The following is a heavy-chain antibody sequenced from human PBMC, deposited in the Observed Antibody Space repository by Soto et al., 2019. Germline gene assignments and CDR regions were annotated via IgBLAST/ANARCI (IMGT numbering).Heavy chain of an antibody. V-gene: IGHV4-59*01. CDR2: IYSSGRT. J-gene: IGHJ4*02. CDR1: GGAIGSYY. D-gene: IGHD3-3*01. Sequence: NPSETLSLTCTVSGGAIGSYYWSWIRQPPGKGLEWIPYIYSSGRTNYNPSLKSRVTISVDTSKNQFSLKLSSVTAADTAVYYSASQAFWSGYEGREFDYWGQGTLVTVSS. CDR3: ASQAFWSGYEGREFDY.